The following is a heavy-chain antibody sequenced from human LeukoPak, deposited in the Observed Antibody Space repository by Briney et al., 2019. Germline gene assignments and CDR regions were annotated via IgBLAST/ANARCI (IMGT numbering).Heavy chain of an antibody. CDR3: AKGPMTTVTTGHLYYYYYMDV. CDR2: ISGSGGDT. D-gene: IGHD4-11*01. Sequence: GGSLRLSCAAYGLTFSNYAMSWVRQAPGKGLEWVSAISGSGGDTYSADSVRGRFTISRDNSKNTLYLQMNSLRAEDTAIYYCAKGPMTTVTTGHLYYYYYMDVWGKGTTVTVSS. CDR1: GLTFSNYA. J-gene: IGHJ6*03. V-gene: IGHV3-23*01.